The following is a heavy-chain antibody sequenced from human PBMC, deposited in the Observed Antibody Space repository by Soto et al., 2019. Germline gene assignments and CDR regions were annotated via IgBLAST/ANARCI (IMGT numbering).Heavy chain of an antibody. CDR1: GCSVSTNY. Sequence: VQLVESGGGFVQPGGSLRLSCAASGCSVSTNYMNWVRQAPGKGLEWVSVIYSGGTTYYADSVKGRFTISRDNSKNTLYLQMNSLRAEDTAVYYCARGRSASSDFDYWGQGTLVTVSS. J-gene: IGHJ4*02. CDR3: ARGRSASSDFDY. CDR2: IYSGGTT. V-gene: IGHV3-66*01. D-gene: IGHD3-10*01.